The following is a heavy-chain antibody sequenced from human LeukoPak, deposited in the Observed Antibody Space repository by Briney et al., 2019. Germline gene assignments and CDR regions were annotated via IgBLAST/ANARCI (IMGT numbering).Heavy chain of an antibody. CDR3: ARDPPKRSYPYYMDV. J-gene: IGHJ6*03. CDR1: GFTARSNY. V-gene: IGHV3-66*02. Sequence: GGSLRLSCAASGFTARSNYMSWVRQAPGKGLEWVSVIYSGGSTFYADSVKGRFIISRDNSNNTLYLQMNRLRAEDTAVYYCARDPPKRSYPYYMDVWGKGTTVTVSS. CDR2: IYSGGST. D-gene: IGHD1-26*01.